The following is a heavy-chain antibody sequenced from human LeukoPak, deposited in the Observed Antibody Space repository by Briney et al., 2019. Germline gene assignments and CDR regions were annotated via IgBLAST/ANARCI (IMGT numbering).Heavy chain of an antibody. CDR3: ARDRGWTVPAAYLDY. J-gene: IGHJ4*02. CDR1: GFTFSSYS. V-gene: IGHV3-21*01. Sequence: PGGSLRLSCAASGFTFSSYSMNWVRQAPGKGLEWVSSISSSSSYIYYADSVKGRFTISRDNSKNTLYLQMNSLRAEDTAVYYCARDRGWTVPAAYLDYWGQGTLVTVSS. D-gene: IGHD2-2*01. CDR2: ISSSSSYI.